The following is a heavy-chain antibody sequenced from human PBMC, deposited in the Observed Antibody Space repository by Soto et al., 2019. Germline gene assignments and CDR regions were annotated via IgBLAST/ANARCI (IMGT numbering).Heavy chain of an antibody. CDR3: ARSAEGLLGYYYGMDV. CDR1: GGSISSGGYY. Sequence: SETLSLTCTVSGGSISSGGYYWSWIRQHPGKGLEWIGYIYYSGSTYYNPSLKSRVTISVDTSKNQFSLKLSSVTAADTAVYYWARSAEGLLGYYYGMDVWGQGTTVTVSS. D-gene: IGHD2-15*01. V-gene: IGHV4-31*03. J-gene: IGHJ6*01. CDR2: IYYSGST.